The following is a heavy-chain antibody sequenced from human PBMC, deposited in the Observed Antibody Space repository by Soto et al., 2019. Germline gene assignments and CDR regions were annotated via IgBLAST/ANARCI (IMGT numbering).Heavy chain of an antibody. CDR2: ISYDGSNK. D-gene: IGHD3-9*01. J-gene: IGHJ6*02. CDR1: GFTFSSYG. CDR3: AKDYKLRSFDWFQYYYYGMYV. Sequence: QVQLVESGGGVVQPGRSLRLSCAASGFTFSSYGLHWVRQAPGKRLEWVAVISYDGSNKYYADSVKGRFTISRDNSKNALNLQIKSLRAEDTAVYYCAKDYKLRSFDWFQYYYYGMYVWGQGTTVTVSS. V-gene: IGHV3-30*18.